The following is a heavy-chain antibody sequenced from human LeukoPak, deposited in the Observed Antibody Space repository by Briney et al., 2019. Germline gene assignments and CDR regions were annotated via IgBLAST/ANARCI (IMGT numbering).Heavy chain of an antibody. CDR3: AKGRSITMIVVVSSHH. D-gene: IGHD3-22*01. J-gene: IGHJ1*01. Sequence: PGGSLRLSCAASGLTFSSYAMSWVRQAPGKGLEWVSAISGSGGSTYYADSVKGRFTISRDNSKNTLYLQMNSLRAEDTAVYYCAKGRSITMIVVVSSHHWGQGTLVTVSS. CDR1: GLTFSSYA. V-gene: IGHV3-23*01. CDR2: ISGSGGST.